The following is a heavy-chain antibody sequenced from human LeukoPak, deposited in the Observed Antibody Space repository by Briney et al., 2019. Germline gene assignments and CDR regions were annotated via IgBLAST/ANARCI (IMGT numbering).Heavy chain of an antibody. D-gene: IGHD2-15*01. CDR3: ARDQLPVVAAPKSRYYYYYMDV. CDR2: INPSGGST. CDR1: GYTFTSYY. J-gene: IGHJ6*03. Sequence: ASVKVSCKASGYTFTSYYMHWVRQAPGQGLEWMGIINPSGGSTSYAQKFQGRVTMTRDTSTSTVYMELSSLRSEDTAVYYCARDQLPVVAAPKSRYYYYYMDVWGKGTTVNVSS. V-gene: IGHV1-46*01.